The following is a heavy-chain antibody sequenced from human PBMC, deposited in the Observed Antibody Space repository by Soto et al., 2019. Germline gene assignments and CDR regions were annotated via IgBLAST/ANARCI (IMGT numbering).Heavy chain of an antibody. CDR3: ERVSGWFDP. CDR1: GGSISSYY. Sequence: SETLSLTCTVSGGSISSYYWSWIRQPPGKGLEWIGYIYYSGSTNYNPSLKSRVTISVDTSKNQFSLKLSSVTAADTAVYYCERVSGWFDPWGQGTLVTVSS. V-gene: IGHV4-59*01. J-gene: IGHJ5*02. CDR2: IYYSGST. D-gene: IGHD6-25*01.